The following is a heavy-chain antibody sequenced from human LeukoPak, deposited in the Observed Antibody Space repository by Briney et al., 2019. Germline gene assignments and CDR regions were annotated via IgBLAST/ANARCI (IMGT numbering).Heavy chain of an antibody. CDR2: VYYSGST. CDR1: GGSISSGRYY. CDR3: ARHTCSGVSCYYYYYYMDV. J-gene: IGHJ6*03. D-gene: IGHD2-15*01. Sequence: SETLSLTCTVSGGSISSGRYYWSWIRQTPGKGLEWIGTVYYSGSTYYSPSLKGRVTISIDTSENQFSLKLSSVTAADTAVYYCARHTCSGVSCYYYYYYMDVWGKGTTVTISS. V-gene: IGHV4-39*01.